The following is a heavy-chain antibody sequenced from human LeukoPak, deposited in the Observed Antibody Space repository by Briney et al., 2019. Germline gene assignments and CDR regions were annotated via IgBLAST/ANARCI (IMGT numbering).Heavy chain of an antibody. J-gene: IGHJ4*02. CDR3: ARAEQYQLLLH. Sequence: ASVKVSCKASGYTFTSYYMHWVRQAPGQGLEWMGIINPSGGSTSYAQKFQGRVTMTTDTSTSTAYLDLRSLRSDDTAVYYCARAEQYQLLLHWGQGTLVTVSS. CDR1: GYTFTSYY. CDR2: INPSGGST. D-gene: IGHD2-2*01. V-gene: IGHV1-46*01.